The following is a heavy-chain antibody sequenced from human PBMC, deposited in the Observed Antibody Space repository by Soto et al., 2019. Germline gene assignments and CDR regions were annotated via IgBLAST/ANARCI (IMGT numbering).Heavy chain of an antibody. CDR3: ASIQHEGKNWGRDY. D-gene: IGHD7-27*01. J-gene: IGHJ4*02. CDR2: IYYSGST. CDR1: GGSISSSSYY. V-gene: IGHV4-39*01. Sequence: QLQLQESGPGLVKPSETLSLTCTVSGGSISSSSYYWGWIRQPPGKGLEWIGSIYYSGSTYYNPSLKSRVTISVDTSKNQFSLKLSSVTAADTAVYYCASIQHEGKNWGRDYWGQGTLVTVSS.